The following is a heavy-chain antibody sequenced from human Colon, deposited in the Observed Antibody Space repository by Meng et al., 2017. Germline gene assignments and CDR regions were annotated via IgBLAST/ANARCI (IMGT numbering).Heavy chain of an antibody. J-gene: IGHJ2*01. CDR1: GFTVSSNY. CDR2: IYSGGST. D-gene: IGHD2-15*01. V-gene: IGHV3-66*02. CDR3: ARGRPTGYFDL. Sequence: GESLKISCAASGFTVSSNYMSWVRQAPGKGLEWVSVIYSGGSTYYADSVKGRFTISRDNSKNTLYTQMNSLRTEDTAVYYCARGRPTGYFDLWGCGTLVTVSS.